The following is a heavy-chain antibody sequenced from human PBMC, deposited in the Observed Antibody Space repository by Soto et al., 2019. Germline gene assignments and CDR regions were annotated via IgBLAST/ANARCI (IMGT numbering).Heavy chain of an antibody. CDR3: ARHYYASGNYGLSWFDH. D-gene: IGHD3-10*01. J-gene: IGHJ5*02. V-gene: IGHV4-39*01. CDR1: GGSIGINSYY. Sequence: QLHLQESGPGLVKPSETLSLTCTVSGGSIGINSYYWGWIRQPPGKGLEWIESIHFGGTTYYNPPVRSRVTVSIDRSKNQSSLRLSSVTAPDAAVYYCARHYYASGNYGLSWFDHWGQGTLGNVSS. CDR2: IHFGGTT.